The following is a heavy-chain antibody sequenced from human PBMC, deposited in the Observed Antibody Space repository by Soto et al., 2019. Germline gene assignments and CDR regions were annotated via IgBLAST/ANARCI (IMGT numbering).Heavy chain of an antibody. CDR1: GFIVSSSY. Sequence: DVQLVETGGGLIQPGRSLRLSCAASGFIVSSSYMTWVRQAPGKGLEWVSVIYADGRTYYADSVKGRFTISIDNSKNTLYLQMNSLSAEETGVYYCARFGGWDGQCYCDCWGQGTLVTVSS. CDR2: IYADGRT. D-gene: IGHD6-19*01. J-gene: IGHJ4*02. V-gene: IGHV3-53*02. CDR3: ARFGGWDGQCYCDC.